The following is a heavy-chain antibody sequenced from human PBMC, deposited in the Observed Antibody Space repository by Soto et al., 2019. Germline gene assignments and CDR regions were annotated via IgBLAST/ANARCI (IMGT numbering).Heavy chain of an antibody. D-gene: IGHD3-10*01. V-gene: IGHV4-59*01. CDR1: GGSISSYY. J-gene: IGHJ6*02. CDR2: IYYSGST. CDR3: ARDGSFTMVRGVYGMDV. Sequence: PSETLSLTCTVSGGSISSYYWSWIRQPPGKGLEWIGSIYYSGSTNYNPSLKSRVTISVDTSKNQFSLKLSSVTAADTAVYYCARDGSFTMVRGVYGMDVWGQGTTVTVSS.